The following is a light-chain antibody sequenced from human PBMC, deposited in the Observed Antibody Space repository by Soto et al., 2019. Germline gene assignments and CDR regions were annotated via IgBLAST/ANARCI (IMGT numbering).Light chain of an antibody. V-gene: IGLV6-57*03. CDR2: EDN. CDR3: QSYDSSSWV. J-gene: IGLJ3*02. CDR1: SGSIASNY. Sequence: QSVSESPGKTVTISCTRSSGSIASNYVQWYQQRPGSAPTTVIYEDNQRPSGVPDRFSGSIDSSSNSASLTISGLKTEDAADYYCQSYDSSSWVFGGGTKLTVL.